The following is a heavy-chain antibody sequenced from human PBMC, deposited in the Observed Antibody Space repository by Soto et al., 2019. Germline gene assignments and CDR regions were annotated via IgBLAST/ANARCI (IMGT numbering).Heavy chain of an antibody. D-gene: IGHD2-21*01. CDR3: ARDIASYAYGEGY. CDR2: VYSSGTT. Sequence: SETLSLTCSVSGGSISSSYWTWIRQSPGQGLEWIGRVYSSGTTDYNPSLNSRATMSVETSKNQFSLKLSSVTAADTAVYYCARDIASYAYGEGYWGQGIQVTVSS. J-gene: IGHJ4*02. CDR1: GGSISSSY. V-gene: IGHV4-4*07.